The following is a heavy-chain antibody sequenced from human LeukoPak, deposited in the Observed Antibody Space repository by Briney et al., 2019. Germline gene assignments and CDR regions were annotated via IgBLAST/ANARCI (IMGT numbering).Heavy chain of an antibody. D-gene: IGHD6-13*01. J-gene: IGHJ6*03. V-gene: IGHV1-24*01. Sequence: ASVKVSCKVSGYTLTELSMHWVRQAPGKGLEWMGGFDPEDGETIYAQKFQGRVTMTEDTSTDTAYMELSSLRSEDTAVYYCATDLYSSSWSHTLGYYYYYMDVWGKGTTVTVSS. CDR2: FDPEDGET. CDR1: GYTLTELS. CDR3: ATDLYSSSWSHTLGYYYYYMDV.